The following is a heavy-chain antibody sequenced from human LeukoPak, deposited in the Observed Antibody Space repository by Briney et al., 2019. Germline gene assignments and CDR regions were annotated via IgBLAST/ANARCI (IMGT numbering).Heavy chain of an antibody. V-gene: IGHV3-21*01. CDR2: ISSSSSYI. D-gene: IGHD4-23*01. Sequence: TGGSLRLSCAASGFTFSSYSMNWVRQAPGKGLGWVSSISSSSSYIYYADSVKGRFTISRDNAKNSLYLQMNSLRAEDTAVYYCARAPYGGNFFDYWGQGTLVNVSS. J-gene: IGHJ4*02. CDR1: GFTFSSYS. CDR3: ARAPYGGNFFDY.